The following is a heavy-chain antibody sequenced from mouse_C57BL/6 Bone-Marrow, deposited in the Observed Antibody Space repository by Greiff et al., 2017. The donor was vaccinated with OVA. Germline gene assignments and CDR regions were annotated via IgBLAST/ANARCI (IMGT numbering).Heavy chain of an antibody. CDR2: IDPSDSYT. D-gene: IGHD1-2*01. CDR3: ARNRLRGEYCDV. CDR1: GYTFTSYW. Sequence: QVQLQQPGAELVKPGASVKLSCKASGYTFTSYWMQWVKQRPGQGLEWIGEIDPSDSYTNYNQKFKGKATLTVDTSSSTAYMQLSSLTSEDSAVYYCARNRLRGEYCDVWGTGTTVTVSS. V-gene: IGHV1-50*01. J-gene: IGHJ1*03.